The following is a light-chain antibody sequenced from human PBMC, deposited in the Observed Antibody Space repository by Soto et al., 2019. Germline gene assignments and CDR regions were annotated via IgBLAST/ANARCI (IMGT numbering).Light chain of an antibody. CDR2: AAS. V-gene: IGKV1-39*01. CDR3: QQSYSTPPT. CDR1: QSISSY. Sequence: DIQMTQSPSSLSASVGDRVTITCRASQSISSYLNWYQQKPGKAPKLLIHAASSLQSGVPSRFSGSGSGTDFTLTISSLQPEDFATYYCQQSYSTPPTLGGGTKVEIK. J-gene: IGKJ4*01.